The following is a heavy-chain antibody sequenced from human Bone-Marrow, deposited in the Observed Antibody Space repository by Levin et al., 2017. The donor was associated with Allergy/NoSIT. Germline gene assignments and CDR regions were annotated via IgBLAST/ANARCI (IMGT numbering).Heavy chain of an antibody. CDR1: GFSFSNYE. CDR3: ARVPWESPDDGIDI. J-gene: IGHJ3*02. CDR2: ISRSGDSI. Sequence: TGGSLRLSCAASGFSFSNYEMNWVRQAPGKGLEWVSYISRSGDSIYYADSVKGRFIISRDNAKNSLSLQMYSLRAEDTALYYCARVPWESPDDGIDIWGQGTMVTVSS. V-gene: IGHV3-48*03. D-gene: IGHD1-26*01.